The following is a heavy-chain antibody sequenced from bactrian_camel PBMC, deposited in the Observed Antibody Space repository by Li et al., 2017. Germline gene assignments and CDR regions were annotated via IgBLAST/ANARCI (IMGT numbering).Heavy chain of an antibody. CDR1: KDTDTYNC. CDR3: AAFCSGGYWSFKY. CDR2: IDSDGTT. D-gene: IGHD2*01. Sequence: HVQLVESGGGSVQAGGSLRLSCAASKDTDTYNCIGWFRQVPGKQREGVACIDSDGTTNVADSVKGRFTISRDNAKNTVSLQMNSLKPEDTAVYHCAAFCSGGYWSFKYWGQGTQVTVS. V-gene: IGHV3S53*01. J-gene: IGHJ4*01.